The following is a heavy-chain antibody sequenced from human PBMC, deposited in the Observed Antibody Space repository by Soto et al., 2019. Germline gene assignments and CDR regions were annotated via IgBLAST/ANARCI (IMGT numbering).Heavy chain of an antibody. CDR3: ARYGVPAAMIGGYYYYYMDV. V-gene: IGHV1-8*01. CDR1: GYTFTSYD. D-gene: IGHD2-2*01. J-gene: IGHJ6*03. CDR2: MNPNSGNT. Sequence: ASVKVSCKASGYTFTSYDINWVRQATGQGLEWMGWMNPNSGNTGYAQKFQGRVTMTRNTSISTAYMELSSLRSEDTTVYYCARYGVPAAMIGGYYYYYMDVWGKGTTVTVSS.